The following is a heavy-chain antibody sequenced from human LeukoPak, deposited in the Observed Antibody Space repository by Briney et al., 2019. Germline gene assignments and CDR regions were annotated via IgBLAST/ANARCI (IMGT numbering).Heavy chain of an antibody. V-gene: IGHV4-39*01. CDR1: GGSLRSSSYY. Sequence: SETLSLTCTVSGGSLRSSSYYGAWIRQPPGKGLEWIGSVYYTGSTYYRPSLTGRLTISVDASKNQFSLRLNSVTAADMAVYYCATHGAPNDLLVDYWGQGSLVTVSS. CDR2: VYYTGST. D-gene: IGHD1-1*01. CDR3: ATHGAPNDLLVDY. J-gene: IGHJ4*02.